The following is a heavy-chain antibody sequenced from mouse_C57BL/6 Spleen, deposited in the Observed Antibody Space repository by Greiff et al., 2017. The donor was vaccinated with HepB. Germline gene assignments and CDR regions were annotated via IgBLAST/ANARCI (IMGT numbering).Heavy chain of an antibody. D-gene: IGHD2-4*01. V-gene: IGHV3-6*01. CDR3: AREGYYDYDEDYFDY. J-gene: IGHJ2*01. CDR1: GYSITSGYY. Sequence: EVKLMESGPGLVKPSQSLSLTCSVTGYSITSGYYWNWIRQFPGNKLEWMGYISYDGSNNYNPSLKNRISITRDTSKNQFFLKLNSVTTEDTATYYCAREGYYDYDEDYFDYWGQGTTLTVSS. CDR2: ISYDGSN.